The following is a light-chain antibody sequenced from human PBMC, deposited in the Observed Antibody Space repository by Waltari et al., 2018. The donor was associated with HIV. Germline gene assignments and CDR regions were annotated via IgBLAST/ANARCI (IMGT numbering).Light chain of an antibody. V-gene: IGKV1-39*01. Sequence: DIQMTQFPSSLSASIVDRVTITCRSSQIITKSLNWFQQKPGKAPQLLIYGGTTLERGVPSRFSGSVSGTDFTLTISSLQVDDFATYFCQQGFMIPLTFGPGTKVDMK. CDR1: QIITKS. J-gene: IGKJ3*01. CDR2: GGT. CDR3: QQGFMIPLT.